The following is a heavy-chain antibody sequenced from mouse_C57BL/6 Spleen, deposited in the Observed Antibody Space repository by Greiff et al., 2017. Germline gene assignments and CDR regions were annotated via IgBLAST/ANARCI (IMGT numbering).Heavy chain of an antibody. CDR2: INPSTGGT. D-gene: IGHD2-4*01. CDR1: GYSFTGYY. CDR3: ARSRGYYDYDVYFDY. J-gene: IGHJ2*01. V-gene: IGHV1-42*01. Sequence: EVQLQQSGPELVKPGASVKISCKASGYSFTGYYMNWVKQSPEKSLEWIGEINPSTGGTTYNQKFKAKATLTVDKSSSTAYMQLKSLTSEDSAVYYCARSRGYYDYDVYFDYWGQGTTRTVSS.